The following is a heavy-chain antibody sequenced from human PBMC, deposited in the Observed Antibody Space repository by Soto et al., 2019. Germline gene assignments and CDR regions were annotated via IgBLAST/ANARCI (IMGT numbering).Heavy chain of an antibody. CDR3: ARPSAYCGGDCPGNHDAFDI. D-gene: IGHD2-21*01. CDR1: GFTFSSYS. V-gene: IGHV3-21*01. CDR2: ISSSSSYI. J-gene: IGHJ3*02. Sequence: GSLRLSCAASGFTFSSYSMNWVRQAPGKGLEWVSSISSSSSYIYYADSVKGRFTISRDNAKNSLYLQMNSLRAEDTAVYYRARPSAYCGGDCPGNHDAFDIWGQGTMVTVSS.